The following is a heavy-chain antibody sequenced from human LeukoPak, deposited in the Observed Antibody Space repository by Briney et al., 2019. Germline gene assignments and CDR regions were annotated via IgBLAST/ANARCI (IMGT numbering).Heavy chain of an antibody. J-gene: IGHJ4*02. CDR3: ARGLNWGSDRGYFDY. Sequence: PGGSLRLSCAASGFTFISYAMSWVRQAPGEGVEWVSGISGGGGSTFYADSVKGRFTVSRDNSKNTLYLQMNSLRAEDTAVYYCARGLNWGSDRGYFDYWGQGTLVTVSS. CDR1: GFTFISYA. V-gene: IGHV3-23*01. CDR2: ISGGGGST. D-gene: IGHD7-27*01.